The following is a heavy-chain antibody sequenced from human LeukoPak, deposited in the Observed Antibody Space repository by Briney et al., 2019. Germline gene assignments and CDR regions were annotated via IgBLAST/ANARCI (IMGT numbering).Heavy chain of an antibody. J-gene: IGHJ5*02. CDR3: AKDPEELFNWFDP. D-gene: IGHD3-10*01. CDR1: GFTFSSYS. Sequence: GGSLRLSCAASGFTFSSYSMNWVRQAPGKGLEWVSSISSSSSYIYYADSVKGRFTISRDNAKNSLYLQMNSLRAEDTAVYYCAKDPEELFNWFDPWGQGTLVTVSS. V-gene: IGHV3-21*01. CDR2: ISSSSSYI.